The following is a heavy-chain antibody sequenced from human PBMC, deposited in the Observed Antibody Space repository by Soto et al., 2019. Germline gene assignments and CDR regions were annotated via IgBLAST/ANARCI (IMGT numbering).Heavy chain of an antibody. Sequence: PSETLSLTCEASGYSIRSGYYWGWIRQPPGKGLEWIGSIHHTETTSYSPSLKGRFTMSVDPSKNRFSMKVTYVTAADTAVYYCARMNMHRGVACYWGRGTLVPVSS. D-gene: IGHD3-10*01. J-gene: IGHJ4*02. CDR1: GYSIRSGYY. CDR3: ARMNMHRGVACY. CDR2: IHHTETT. V-gene: IGHV4-38-2*01.